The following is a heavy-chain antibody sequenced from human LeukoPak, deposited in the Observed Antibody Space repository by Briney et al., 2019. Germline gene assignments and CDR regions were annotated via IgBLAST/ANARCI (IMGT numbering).Heavy chain of an antibody. CDR3: AEITMIRGFDY. Sequence: PGGSLILSCAASGFSFSSYGMSWVRQAPGKGLEWVSSISSSGSSTYYADSVKGRFTISRDNSKNTVYLQMNSLRAEDTAVYYCAEITMIRGFDYWGQGTLVTVSS. J-gene: IGHJ4*02. CDR1: GFSFSSYG. CDR2: ISSSGSST. D-gene: IGHD3-10*01. V-gene: IGHV3-23*01.